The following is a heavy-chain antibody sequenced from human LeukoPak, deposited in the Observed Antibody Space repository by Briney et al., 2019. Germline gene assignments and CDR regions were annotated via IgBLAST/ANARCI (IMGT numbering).Heavy chain of an antibody. D-gene: IGHD1-26*01. J-gene: IGHJ4*02. Sequence: SGTLSLTCGAAGGSIVNTKYWSWVRQPPGKGLEWIGEVNLQGSTNYNPSLMGRAAISVDTSENHISLQLTSVTAAETAIYYSSRKSGHFSPFGHWGQGTLVTVTS. CDR3: SRKSGHFSPFGH. CDR1: GGSIVNTKY. V-gene: IGHV4-4*02. CDR2: VNLQGST.